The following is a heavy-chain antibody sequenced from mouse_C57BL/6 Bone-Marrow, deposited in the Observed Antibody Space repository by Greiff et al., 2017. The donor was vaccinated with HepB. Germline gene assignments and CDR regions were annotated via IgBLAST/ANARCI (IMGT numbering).Heavy chain of an antibody. CDR1: GFTFNTYA. CDR3: VGYYDYGDYYAMDY. V-gene: IGHV10-3*01. CDR2: IRSKSSNYAT. D-gene: IGHD2-4*01. J-gene: IGHJ4*01. Sequence: VQLKESGGGLVQPKGSLKLSCAASGFTFNTYAMHWVRQAPGKGLEWVARIRSKSSNYATYYADSVKDRFTISRDDSQSMLYLQMNNLKTEDTAMYYCVGYYDYGDYYAMDYWGQGTSVTVSS.